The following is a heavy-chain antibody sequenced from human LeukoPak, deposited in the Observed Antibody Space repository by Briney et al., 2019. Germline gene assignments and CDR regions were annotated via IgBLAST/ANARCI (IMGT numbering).Heavy chain of an antibody. D-gene: IGHD2-2*03. CDR1: GGTFSSYA. CDR3: ARGAGYCSSTSCYLYYFDY. V-gene: IGHV1-69*13. J-gene: IGHJ4*02. CDR2: IIPIFGTA. Sequence: SVKVSCKASGGTFSSYAISWVRQAPGQGLEWMGGIIPIFGTANYAQKFQGRVTITADESTSTAYMELSSLRSEDTAVYYCARGAGYCSSTSCYLYYFDYWGQGTLVTVSS.